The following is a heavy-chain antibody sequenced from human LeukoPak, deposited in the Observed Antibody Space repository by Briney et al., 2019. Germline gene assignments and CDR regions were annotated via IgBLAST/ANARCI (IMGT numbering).Heavy chain of an antibody. D-gene: IGHD3-22*01. CDR1: GYTLTLSY. CDR2: INPSGGHT. V-gene: IGHV1-46*01. CDR3: ARKILVESISDAFDI. Sequence: GASVKVSCKASGYTLTLSYIHWVRQAPGQGLEWMGLINPSGGHTSYAKKFQGRITMTRDTSISAVYMEISSLRSGDTAVYYCARKILVESISDAFDIWGQGTMVTVSS. J-gene: IGHJ3*02.